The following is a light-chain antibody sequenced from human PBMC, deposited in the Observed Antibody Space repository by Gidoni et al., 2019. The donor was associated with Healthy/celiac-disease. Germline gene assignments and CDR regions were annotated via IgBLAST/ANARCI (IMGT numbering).Light chain of an antibody. J-gene: IGKJ2*01. CDR2: AAS. CDR3: QQSYSTPHT. Sequence: DIPLTPSPSSLSASLGDRVTITSRASQSIISYLNWYQQKPGKAPKLLIYAASSLESGVPSRFSGSGSGTDFTLTISSLQAEDLAIYYCQQSYSTPHTFGQGTKLEIK. CDR1: QSIISY. V-gene: IGKV1-39*01.